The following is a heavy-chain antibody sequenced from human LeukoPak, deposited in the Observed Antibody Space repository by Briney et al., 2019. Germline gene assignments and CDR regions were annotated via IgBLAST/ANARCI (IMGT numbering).Heavy chain of an antibody. Sequence: GGSLRLSCEGSGFTFSRHSINWVRQTPGKGLEWVSYISGSSGTIHYADSVKGRFTSSRDNAKNSLFLHMNNLRAEDTAIYYCVRDQEAFCESACYGAIDIWGQGTLVTVSS. CDR1: GFTFSRHS. D-gene: IGHD2-21*01. J-gene: IGHJ3*02. CDR3: VRDQEAFCESACYGAIDI. CDR2: ISGSSGTI. V-gene: IGHV3-48*04.